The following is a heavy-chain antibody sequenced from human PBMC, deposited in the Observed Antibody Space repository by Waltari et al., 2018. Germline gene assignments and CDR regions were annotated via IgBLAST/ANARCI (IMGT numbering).Heavy chain of an antibody. D-gene: IGHD3-22*01. CDR3: ARALSYYDSTLGAFDI. V-gene: IGHV3-53*01. J-gene: IGHJ3*02. CDR2: IYSGGST. CDR1: GFTVSRNY. Sequence: EVQLVESGGGLIQPGGSLRLSCAASGFTVSRNYMSWVRQAPGKGLEWVSVIYSGGSTYYADSVKGRFTISRDNSKNTLYLQMNSLRAEDTAVYYCARALSYYDSTLGAFDIWGQGTMVTVSS.